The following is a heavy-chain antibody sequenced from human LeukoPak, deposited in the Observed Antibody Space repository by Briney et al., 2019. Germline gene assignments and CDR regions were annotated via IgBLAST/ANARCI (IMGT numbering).Heavy chain of an antibody. J-gene: IGHJ4*02. D-gene: IGHD6-13*01. CDR2: ISDGSKNT. V-gene: IGHV3-23*01. CDR3: AILPGYSSGWYEVNY. CDR1: GFSFSSYA. Sequence: GGSLRLSCAASGFSFSSYAMSWVRQAPGKGLEWVSSISDGSKNTYYADSVKGRFTISRDNSKNTLYLQMNSPRAEDTAVYYCAILPGYSSGWYEVNYWGQGTLVTVSS.